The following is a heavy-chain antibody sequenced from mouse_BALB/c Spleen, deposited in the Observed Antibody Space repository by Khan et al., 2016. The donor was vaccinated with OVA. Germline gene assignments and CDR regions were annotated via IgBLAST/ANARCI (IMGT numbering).Heavy chain of an antibody. D-gene: IGHD2-1*01. Sequence: EVELVESGGGLVNPGGSLKLSCAASGFSFSSYTMSWVRQTPEKRLEWVATISSGSTYTYYPDSVKGRFTISRDNAKNTLYLQMSSLKSEDTAMYYCTRDGNYAYWYFDDWGAGTTVTVSS. J-gene: IGHJ1*01. CDR3: TRDGNYAYWYFDD. CDR1: GFSFSSYT. CDR2: ISSGSTYT. V-gene: IGHV5-6-4*01.